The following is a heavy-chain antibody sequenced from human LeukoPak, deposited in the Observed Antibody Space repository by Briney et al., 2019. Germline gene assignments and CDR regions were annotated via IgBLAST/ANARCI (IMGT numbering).Heavy chain of an antibody. V-gene: IGHV3-11*01. D-gene: IGHD6-13*01. Sequence: GGSLRLSCAASGFTFSDYYMSWIRQAPGKGLEWVSYSSSSGSTIYYADSVKGRFTISRDNAKNSLYLQMNSLRAEDTAVYYCARDVAIAALHYFDYWGQGTLVTVSS. CDR3: ARDVAIAALHYFDY. CDR1: GFTFSDYY. CDR2: SSSSGSTI. J-gene: IGHJ4*02.